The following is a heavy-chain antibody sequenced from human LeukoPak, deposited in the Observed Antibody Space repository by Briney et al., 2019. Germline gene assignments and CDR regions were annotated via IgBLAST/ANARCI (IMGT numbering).Heavy chain of an antibody. CDR1: GYSISSGYY. CDR3: ARVYYYDSSGYYRGEIDY. V-gene: IGHV4-38-2*02. D-gene: IGHD3-22*01. CDR2: IYHSGST. J-gene: IGHJ4*02. Sequence: SETLSLTCTVSGYSISSGYYWGWIRQPPGKGLEWIGSIYHSGSTYYNPSLKSRVTISADTSKNQFSLKLSSVTAADTAVYYCARVYYYDSSGYYRGEIDYWGQGTLVTVSS.